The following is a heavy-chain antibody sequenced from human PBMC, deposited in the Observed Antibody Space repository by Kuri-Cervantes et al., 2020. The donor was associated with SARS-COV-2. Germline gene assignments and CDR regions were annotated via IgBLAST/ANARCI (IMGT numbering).Heavy chain of an antibody. CDR2: IYYSGST. Sequence: GSLRLSCTVSGGSISSHYWSWIRQPPGKGLEWIGSIYYSGSTYYNPSLKSRVTISVDTSKNQFSLKLSSVTAADTAVYYCARQGDGGFRAVAGTTEWGYWGQGTLVTVSS. D-gene: IGHD6-19*01. CDR3: ARQGDGGFRAVAGTTEWGY. V-gene: IGHV4-59*05. J-gene: IGHJ4*02. CDR1: GGSISSHY.